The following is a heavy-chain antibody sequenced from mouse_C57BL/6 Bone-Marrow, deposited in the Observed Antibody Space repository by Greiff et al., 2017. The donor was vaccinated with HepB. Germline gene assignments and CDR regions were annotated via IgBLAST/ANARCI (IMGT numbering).Heavy chain of an antibody. CDR1: GYTFTSYW. V-gene: IGHV1-52*01. Sequence: QVQLQQPGAELVRPGSSVKLSCKASGYTFTSYWMHWVKQRPIQGLEWIGNIDPSDSETHYNQKFKDKATLTVDKSSNTAYMQLSSLTSEDSAVYYCARTTVVAHYAMDYWGQGTSVTVSS. CDR3: ARTTVVAHYAMDY. J-gene: IGHJ4*01. CDR2: IDPSDSET. D-gene: IGHD1-1*01.